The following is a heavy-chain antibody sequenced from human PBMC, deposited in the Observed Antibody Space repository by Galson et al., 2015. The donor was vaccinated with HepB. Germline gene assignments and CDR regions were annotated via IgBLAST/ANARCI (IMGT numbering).Heavy chain of an antibody. Sequence: SVKVSCKVSGYTLTELSMHWVRQAPGKGLEWMGGFDPEDGETIYAQKFQGRVTMTEDTSTNTAYMELSSLRPEDTAVYYCATCSGKDAFDIWGQGTMVTVSS. J-gene: IGHJ3*02. V-gene: IGHV1-24*01. CDR1: GYTLTELS. D-gene: IGHD2-15*01. CDR3: ATCSGKDAFDI. CDR2: FDPEDGET.